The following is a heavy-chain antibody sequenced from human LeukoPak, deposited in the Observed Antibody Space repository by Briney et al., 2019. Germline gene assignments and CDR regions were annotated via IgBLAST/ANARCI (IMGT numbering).Heavy chain of an antibody. CDR3: ALGSGYYYFDY. D-gene: IGHD3-22*01. J-gene: IGHJ4*02. Sequence: GESLQISCQGSGYSFTSYWIGWVRQMPGKGLEWVGIIYPGDSDTRYSPSFQGQVTVSADKSISTAYLQWSSLKASDTAMYYCALGSGYYYFDYWGQGTLVTVSS. CDR2: IYPGDSDT. CDR1: GYSFTSYW. V-gene: IGHV5-51*01.